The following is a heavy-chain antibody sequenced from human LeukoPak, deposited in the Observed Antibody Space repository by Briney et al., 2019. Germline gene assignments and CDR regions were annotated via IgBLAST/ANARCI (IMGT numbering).Heavy chain of an antibody. CDR3: AREVRGYYFDY. D-gene: IGHD3-22*01. J-gene: IGHJ4*02. V-gene: IGHV3-53*01. CDR1: GFIVSSNY. Sequence: GGSLRLSCAASGFIVSSNYMSWVRQTPGKGLEWVSVISSGGNTYYADSVKGRFTISRDISKNTLYLQMNGLRAEDTAVYYCAREVRGYYFDYWGQGTLVTVSS. CDR2: ISSGGNT.